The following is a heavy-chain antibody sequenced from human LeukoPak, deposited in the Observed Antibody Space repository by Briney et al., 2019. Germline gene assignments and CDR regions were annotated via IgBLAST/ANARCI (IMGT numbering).Heavy chain of an antibody. D-gene: IGHD6-6*01. CDR3: AKGNSLYPPPYSSSSDYYLDY. V-gene: IGHV3-23*01. CDR2: ISGSGGST. Sequence: GGSLRLSCTASGFTFSSYAMSWVRQPPGKGLEWVSTISGSGGSTYYADAVKGRFTISRDNSKNTLYLQMNSLRAEDTAVYYCAKGNSLYPPPYSSSSDYYLDYWGQGTLVTVSS. CDR1: GFTFSSYA. J-gene: IGHJ4*02.